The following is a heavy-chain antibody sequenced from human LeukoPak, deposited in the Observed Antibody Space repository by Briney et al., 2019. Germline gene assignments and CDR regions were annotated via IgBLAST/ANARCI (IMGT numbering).Heavy chain of an antibody. Sequence: PSETLSLTCAVYGGSFSGYYWSWIRLPPGKGLEWIGEINHSGSTNYNASLKSRVTISVDTSKNQFSLKLSSVTAADTAVYYCARGYGDYQYYYYYGMDVWGQGTTVTVSS. J-gene: IGHJ6*02. CDR2: INHSGST. CDR3: ARGYGDYQYYYYYGMDV. V-gene: IGHV4-34*01. CDR1: GGSFSGYY. D-gene: IGHD4-17*01.